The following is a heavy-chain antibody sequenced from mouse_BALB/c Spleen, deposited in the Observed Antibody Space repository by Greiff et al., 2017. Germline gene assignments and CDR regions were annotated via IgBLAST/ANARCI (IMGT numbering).Heavy chain of an antibody. J-gene: IGHJ2*01. D-gene: IGHD2-13*01. CDR3: ARELTRGFDY. CDR2: INPSNGRT. V-gene: IGHV1S81*02. CDR1: GYTFTSYW. Sequence: QVQLQQPGAELVKPGASVKLSCKASGYTFTSYWMYWVKQRPGQGLEWIGEINPSNGRTNYNEKFKSKATLTVDKSSITVYMKLSSLTSEDSAVYYCARELTRGFDYGGRGTTLTVSS.